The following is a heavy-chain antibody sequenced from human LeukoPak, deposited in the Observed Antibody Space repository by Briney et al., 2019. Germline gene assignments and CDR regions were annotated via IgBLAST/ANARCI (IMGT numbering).Heavy chain of an antibody. D-gene: IGHD1-26*01. CDR1: GFTFSSYS. V-gene: IGHV3-21*01. J-gene: IGHJ3*02. Sequence: GGSLRLSCAASGFTFSSYSMNWVRQALGKGLEWVSSISSSSSYIYYADSVKGRFTISRDNAKNSLYLQMNSLRAEDTAVYYCARETSGSPWVSAFDIWGQGTMVTVSS. CDR2: ISSSSSYI. CDR3: ARETSGSPWVSAFDI.